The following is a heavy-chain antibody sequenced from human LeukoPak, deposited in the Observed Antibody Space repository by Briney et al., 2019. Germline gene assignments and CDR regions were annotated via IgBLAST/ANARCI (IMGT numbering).Heavy chain of an antibody. CDR3: ARYYCTITSCSLSDY. CDR1: GFTFSDYW. J-gene: IGHJ4*02. Sequence: GGSLRLSCAASGFTFSDYWMSWVRQAPGKGLEWVAKVNPDGSAGYYVDSVKGRFAISRDNARNSLYVQMNSLRAEDTAVYYCARYYCTITSCSLSDYWGQGTLVTVSS. D-gene: IGHD2-2*01. CDR2: VNPDGSAG. V-gene: IGHV3-7*01.